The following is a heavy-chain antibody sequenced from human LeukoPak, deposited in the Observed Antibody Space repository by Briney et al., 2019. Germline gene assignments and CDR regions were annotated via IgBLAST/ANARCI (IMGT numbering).Heavy chain of an antibody. Sequence: LAGGTLRLYGTVPGFTFGVYAMSWFRRAPGKGLEGVGFIRSKAFGGTTQYAPSVKGRFTISIDDSKSIAYLQMNSLKTEDTAVYYCTRPGSHCTSTSCPEYFQHWGQGTLVTVSS. J-gene: IGHJ1*01. CDR3: TRPGSHCTSTSCPEYFQH. V-gene: IGHV3-49*03. D-gene: IGHD2-2*01. CDR1: GFTFGVYA. CDR2: IRSKAFGGTT.